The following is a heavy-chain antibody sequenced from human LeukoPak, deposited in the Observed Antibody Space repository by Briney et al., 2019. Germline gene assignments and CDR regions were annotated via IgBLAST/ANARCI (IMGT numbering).Heavy chain of an antibody. CDR2: IYYSGST. D-gene: IGHD4-11*01. Sequence: SETLSLTCTVSGGSIKSYYWSWIRQPPGKGLEWIGYIYYSGSTYYNPSLMGRFTVSLDTSKNQFSLKLSSVTAADTAVYYCARGLPYSYIDYWGQGTLVTVSS. CDR1: GGSIKSYY. J-gene: IGHJ4*02. V-gene: IGHV4-59*08. CDR3: ARGLPYSYIDY.